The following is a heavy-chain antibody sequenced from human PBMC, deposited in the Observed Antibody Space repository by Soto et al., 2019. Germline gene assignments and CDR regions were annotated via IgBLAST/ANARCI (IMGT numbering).Heavy chain of an antibody. CDR1: GFTVSSAY. J-gene: IGHJ4*02. CDR3: ARGGFAPFDY. V-gene: IGHV3-53*02. CDR2: IYSGGST. Sequence: EVQLVETGGGLIQPGGSLRLSCAASGFTVSSAYMSWVRQAPGKGLEWVSVIYSGGSTYYADSLKGRFTISRDNSKNTLSLQMNSLRAEDTAVYYGARGGFAPFDYWGQGTMVTVSS.